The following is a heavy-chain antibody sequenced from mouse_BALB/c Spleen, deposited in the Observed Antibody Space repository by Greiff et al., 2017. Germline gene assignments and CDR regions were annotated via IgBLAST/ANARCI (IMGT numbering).Heavy chain of an antibody. Sequence: VQLQQSGAELVRPGVSVKISCKGSGYTFTDYAMHWVKQSHAKSLEWIGVISTYYGDASYNQKFKGKATMTVDKSSSTAYMELARLTSEDSAIYYCARRYGNYVTWMDYWGQGTSVTVSS. J-gene: IGHJ4*01. CDR3: ARRYGNYVTWMDY. V-gene: IGHV1S137*01. CDR1: GYTFTDYA. D-gene: IGHD2-1*01. CDR2: ISTYYGDA.